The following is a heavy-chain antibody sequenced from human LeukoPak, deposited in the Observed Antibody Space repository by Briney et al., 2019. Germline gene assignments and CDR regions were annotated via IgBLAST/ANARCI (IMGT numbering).Heavy chain of an antibody. D-gene: IGHD3-3*01. CDR3: ARHYDYASSLGAFDI. CDR1: GGSFSGYY. CDR2: INHSGST. Sequence: SETLSLTCAVYGGSFSGYYWSWIRQPPGKGLEWIGEINHSGSTNYNPSLKSRVTISVDTSKNQFSLKLSSVTAADTAVYYCARHYDYASSLGAFDIWGQGTMVTVSS. V-gene: IGHV4-34*01. J-gene: IGHJ3*02.